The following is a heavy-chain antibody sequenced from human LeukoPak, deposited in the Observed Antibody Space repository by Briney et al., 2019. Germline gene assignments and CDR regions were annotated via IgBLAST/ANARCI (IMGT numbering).Heavy chain of an antibody. CDR2: ISAYNGNT. CDR3: AREEDSGSYSGY. J-gene: IGHJ4*02. CDR1: GYTFTSYG. Sequence: ASVKVSCKASGYTFTSYGISWVRQAPGQGLEWMGWISAYNGNTNYAQKLQGRVTMTTDTSTSTAYMELRSLRSDDTAVYCCAREEDSGSYSGYWGQGTLVTVSS. V-gene: IGHV1-18*01. D-gene: IGHD1-26*01.